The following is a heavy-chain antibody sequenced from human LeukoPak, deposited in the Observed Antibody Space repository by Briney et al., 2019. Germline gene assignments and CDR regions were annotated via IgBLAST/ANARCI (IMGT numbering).Heavy chain of an antibody. V-gene: IGHV1-69*13. CDR1: GGTFSSYA. CDR2: IIPIFGTA. J-gene: IGHJ6*02. Sequence: SVKVSCKASGGTFSSYAISWVRQDPGQGLEWMGGIIPIFGTANYAQKFQGRVTITADESTSTAYMELSSLRSEDTAVYYCARSPITMIVPQSVGMDVWGQGTTVTVSS. CDR3: ARSPITMIVPQSVGMDV. D-gene: IGHD3-22*01.